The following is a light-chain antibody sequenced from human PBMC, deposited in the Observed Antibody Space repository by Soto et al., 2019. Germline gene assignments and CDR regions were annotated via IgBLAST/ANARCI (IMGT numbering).Light chain of an antibody. V-gene: IGKV3-20*01. CDR2: GAS. J-gene: IGKJ1*01. Sequence: EIVLTQSPGTLSFSPGERATLSCRASQSVSSSYLFWYQQKPGQAPRLLIYGASSSATGIPDRFSGSGSGTDFTLTICRLDPEDFAVYYCQQYGSISGTVRQGTKVEI. CDR3: QQYGSISGT. CDR1: QSVSSSY.